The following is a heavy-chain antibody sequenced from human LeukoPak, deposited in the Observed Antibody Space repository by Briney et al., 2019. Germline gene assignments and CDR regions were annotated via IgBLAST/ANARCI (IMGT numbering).Heavy chain of an antibody. J-gene: IGHJ3*02. CDR3: AETLWFGEPPPDAFDI. V-gene: IGHV4-31*03. Sequence: SQTLSFTCTVSGGSISSGGYYWSWIRQHPGKGLEWIGYIYYSGSTYYNPSLKSRVTISVDTSKNQFSLKLSSVTAADTAVYYCAETLWFGEPPPDAFDIWGQGTMVTVSS. CDR2: IYYSGST. D-gene: IGHD3-10*01. CDR1: GGSISSGGYY.